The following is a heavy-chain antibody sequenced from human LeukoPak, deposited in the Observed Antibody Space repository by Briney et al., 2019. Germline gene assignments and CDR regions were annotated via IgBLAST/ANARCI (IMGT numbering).Heavy chain of an antibody. V-gene: IGHV4-38-2*02. CDR3: ARDWVESDSSSSFDY. Sequence: SETLSLTCAVSGYSISSGYYWGWIRQPPGKGLEWIGSIYHSGSTYYNPSLKSRVTISVDTSQNQFSLKLSSVTAADTAVYYCARDWVESDSSSSFDYWGQGTLVTVSS. D-gene: IGHD6-6*01. CDR2: IYHSGST. CDR1: GYSISSGYY. J-gene: IGHJ4*02.